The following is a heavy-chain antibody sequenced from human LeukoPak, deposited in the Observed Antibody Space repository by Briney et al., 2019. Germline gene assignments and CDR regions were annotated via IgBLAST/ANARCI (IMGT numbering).Heavy chain of an antibody. Sequence: GGSLRLSCAASGFTFSTYAMSWVRQAPGKGLEWVSTLSGNGDNTYYADSVKGRFTISRDNSKNTLYLQMNSLRAEDTAVYYCARAPAPNCGGDCYPGAFDIWGQGTMVTVSS. D-gene: IGHD2-21*02. CDR3: ARAPAPNCGGDCYPGAFDI. CDR1: GFTFSTYA. J-gene: IGHJ3*02. V-gene: IGHV3-23*01. CDR2: LSGNGDNT.